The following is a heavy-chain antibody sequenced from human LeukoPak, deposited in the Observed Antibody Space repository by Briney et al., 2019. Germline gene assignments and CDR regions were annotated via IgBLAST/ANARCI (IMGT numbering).Heavy chain of an antibody. J-gene: IGHJ3*02. CDR3: ARSLGGYWAFDI. D-gene: IGHD3-10*01. Sequence: PSETLSLTCTVSGASLSSYYCSWIRQSPGKGLEWIGYIFNSGSTYYNPSLKSRVTISLDTSKNQFSLKLSSMTAADTAVYYCARSLGGYWAFDIWGQGTMVTVSS. V-gene: IGHV4-30-4*08. CDR1: GASLSSYY. CDR2: IFNSGST.